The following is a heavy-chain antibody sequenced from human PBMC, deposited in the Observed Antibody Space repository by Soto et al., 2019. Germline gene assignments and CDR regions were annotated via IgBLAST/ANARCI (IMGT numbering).Heavy chain of an antibody. J-gene: IGHJ4*02. D-gene: IGHD2-15*01. CDR1: GGSISSFY. V-gene: IGHV4-59*01. Sequence: QVQLQESGPGLVKPSETLSLTCTVSGGSISSFYWSWIRQPPGKGLEWIGYIYDSGSTNYNPSLKSRVTISVDTSTNRFSLKLSSVTAADTAVYYCARAGKYCSGGACYSYFLFDYWGQGTLVTVSS. CDR3: ARAGKYCSGGACYSYFLFDY. CDR2: IYDSGST.